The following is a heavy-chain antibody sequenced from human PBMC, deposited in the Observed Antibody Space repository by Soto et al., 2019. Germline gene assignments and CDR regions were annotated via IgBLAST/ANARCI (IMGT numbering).Heavy chain of an antibody. V-gene: IGHV3-30*18. CDR1: GFTFSSYG. CDR3: AKEGDSSSWSCFDY. CDR2: ISYDGSNK. D-gene: IGHD6-13*01. J-gene: IGHJ4*02. Sequence: GGSLRLSCAASGFTFSSYGMHWVRQAPGKGLEWVAVISYDGSNKYYADSVKGRFTISRDNSKNTLYLQMNSLRAEDTAVYYWAKEGDSSSWSCFDYWGQGTLVTVSS.